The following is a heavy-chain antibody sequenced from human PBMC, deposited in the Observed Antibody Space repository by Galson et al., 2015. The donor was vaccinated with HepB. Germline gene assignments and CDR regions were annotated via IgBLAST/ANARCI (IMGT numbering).Heavy chain of an antibody. CDR2: INAGNGNT. V-gene: IGHV1-3*01. J-gene: IGHJ4*02. CDR1: GYTFTSYA. CDR3: ARGRKVGATTCAFDY. D-gene: IGHD1-26*01. Sequence: SVKVSCKASGYTFTSYAMHWVRQAPGQRLEWMGWINAGNGNTKYSQKFQGRVTITRDTSASTAYMELSSLRSEDTAVYYCARGRKVGATTCAFDYWGQGTLVTVSS.